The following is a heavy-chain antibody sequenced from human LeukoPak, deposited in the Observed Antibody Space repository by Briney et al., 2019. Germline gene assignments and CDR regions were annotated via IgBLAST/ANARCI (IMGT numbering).Heavy chain of an antibody. D-gene: IGHD3-3*01. V-gene: IGHV4-61*02. J-gene: IGHJ4*02. CDR3: SRERGFWSGYFRPRYFDY. CDR1: GDSNSGCAYY. CDR2: IHSSGTH. Sequence: SQTLSLTCTVSGDSNSGCAYYWSWIRQPAGKGVEWIGRIHSSGTHSYNPSLKSRVSISVETSKNQFSLKLSSLTAADPAVYFCSRERGFWSGYFRPRYFDYWGQGTLVTV.